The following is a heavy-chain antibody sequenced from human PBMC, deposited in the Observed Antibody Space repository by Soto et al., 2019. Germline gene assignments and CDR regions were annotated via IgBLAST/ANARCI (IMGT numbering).Heavy chain of an antibody. D-gene: IGHD3-10*01. Sequence: ASVTVSCKASGYTFTSYGISWVRQAPGQGLEWMGWISAYNGNTNYAQKLQGRVTMTTDTSTSTAYMELRSLRSDDTAVYYCARDFDEYYYGSGGLLYWGQGTLVTVSS. V-gene: IGHV1-18*01. CDR3: ARDFDEYYYGSGGLLY. J-gene: IGHJ4*02. CDR1: GYTFTSYG. CDR2: ISAYNGNT.